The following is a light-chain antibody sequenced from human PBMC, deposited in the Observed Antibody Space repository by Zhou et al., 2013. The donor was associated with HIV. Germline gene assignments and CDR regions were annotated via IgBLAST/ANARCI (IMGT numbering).Light chain of an antibody. J-gene: IGKJ1*01. CDR1: QSVSSSY. CDR2: GAS. CDR3: QQDYNLPWT. V-gene: IGKV3D-7*01. Sequence: PGERVTLSCRASQSVSSSYLTWYQQKPGQAPRLLIYGASTRATSIPARFSGSGSGTDFTLTISSLQPEDFAVYYCQQDYNLPWTFGQGTKVEIK.